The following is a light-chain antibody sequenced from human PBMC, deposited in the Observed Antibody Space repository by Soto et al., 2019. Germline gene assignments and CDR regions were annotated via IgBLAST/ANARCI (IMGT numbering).Light chain of an antibody. Sequence: EIVLTQSPGTLSLSPGERATLSCRASQSVSSSYLAWYQQKPGQTPRLLIYGASSRATGIPDRFSGSGSGTDFTLTISRLEPEDVAVYYCQQFGNSPYTFGQGTKLDI. V-gene: IGKV3-20*01. J-gene: IGKJ2*01. CDR2: GAS. CDR1: QSVSSSY. CDR3: QQFGNSPYT.